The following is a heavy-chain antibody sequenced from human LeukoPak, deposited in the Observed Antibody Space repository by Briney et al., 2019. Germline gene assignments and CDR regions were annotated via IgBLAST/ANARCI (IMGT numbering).Heavy chain of an antibody. D-gene: IGHD6-13*01. Sequence: PGGSLRLSCAASGFTFNNYAMNWVRQAPGKGLEWVSSISSSIYINYADSVKGRFTISRDNAKNSLYLQMNSLRVEDTAVYYCARSNSSSWSDAFDIWGQGTMVSVSS. CDR3: ARSNSSSWSDAFDI. J-gene: IGHJ3*02. CDR2: ISSSIYI. V-gene: IGHV3-21*01. CDR1: GFTFNNYA.